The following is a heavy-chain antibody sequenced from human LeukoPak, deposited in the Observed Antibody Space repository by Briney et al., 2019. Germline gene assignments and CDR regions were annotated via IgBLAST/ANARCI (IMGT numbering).Heavy chain of an antibody. Sequence: GGSLRLSCAASGFTFSNAWMTWVRQAPGKGLEWVANIKQDGSEKYYVDSVKGRFTISRDNAKNSLYLQMNSLRAEDTAVYYCARDVGDIVVVPAAILYWGQGTLVTVSS. D-gene: IGHD2-2*01. CDR3: ARDVGDIVVVPAAILY. CDR2: IKQDGSEK. V-gene: IGHV3-7*01. J-gene: IGHJ4*02. CDR1: GFTFSNAW.